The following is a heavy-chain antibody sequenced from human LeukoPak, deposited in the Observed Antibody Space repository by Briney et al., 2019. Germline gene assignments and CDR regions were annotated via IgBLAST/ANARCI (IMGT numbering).Heavy chain of an antibody. D-gene: IGHD2-15*01. J-gene: IGHJ6*02. CDR3: ARDKRKRYCSGGSCYSNYYGMDV. CDR2: IYYGGST. Sequence: PSETLSLTCTVSGGSISSYYWSWIRQPPGKGLEWIGYIYYGGSTNYNPSLKSRVTISVDTSKNQFSLKLSSVTAADTAVYYCARDKRKRYCSGGSCYSNYYGMDVWGQGTTVTVSS. V-gene: IGHV4-59*01. CDR1: GGSISSYY.